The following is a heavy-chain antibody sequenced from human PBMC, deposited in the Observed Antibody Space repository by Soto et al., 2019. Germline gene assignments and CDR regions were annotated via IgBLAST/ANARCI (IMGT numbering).Heavy chain of an antibody. CDR1: GYTFTSYG. CDR3: ATTWGSHAFDI. D-gene: IGHD7-27*01. CDR2: ISAYNGNT. V-gene: IGHV1-18*01. J-gene: IGHJ3*02. Sequence: ASVKFSCKASGYTFTSYGISWVRQAPGQVLECMVWISAYNGNTNYXXKLQGRVXXTTDASTSTAXMELRXLRSDDTAVYYCATTWGSHAFDIWCQGTMVTVS.